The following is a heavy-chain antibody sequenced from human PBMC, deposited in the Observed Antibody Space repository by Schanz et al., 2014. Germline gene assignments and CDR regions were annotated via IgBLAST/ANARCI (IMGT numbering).Heavy chain of an antibody. CDR2: IYYSGSS. CDR1: GASISSSNW. Sequence: QVQLQESGPGLVKPSGTLSLTCAVSGASISSSNWWSWVRQPPGKGLEWIGYIYYSGSSDYNPSLKSRVTISVDKPKKQFSLKVTSMTAADTAVYYCARGHHPHGITVAARGFDPWGQGTLVTVSS. D-gene: IGHD6-19*01. V-gene: IGHV4-4*02. J-gene: IGHJ5*02. CDR3: ARGHHPHGITVAARGFDP.